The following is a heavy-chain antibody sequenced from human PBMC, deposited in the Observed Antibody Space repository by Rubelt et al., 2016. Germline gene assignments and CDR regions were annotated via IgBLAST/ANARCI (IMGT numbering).Heavy chain of an antibody. CDR1: GGPISSYY. CDR2: IYYSGCT. CDR3: ARLGAAAGTVDY. V-gene: IGHV4-59*08. J-gene: IGHJ4*02. Sequence: QVQLQESGPGLVKPSETLSLTCTVSGGPISSYYWSWIRQPPGKGLEWIGYIYYSGCTNYNPPPKWRVPLSVDTSKNQFSLKRSSVTAADTAVYYCARLGAAAGTVDYWGQGTLVTVSS. D-gene: IGHD6-13*01.